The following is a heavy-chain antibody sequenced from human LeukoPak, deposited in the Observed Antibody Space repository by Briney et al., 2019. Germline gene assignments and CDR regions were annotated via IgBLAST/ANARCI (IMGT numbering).Heavy chain of an antibody. J-gene: IGHJ3*02. Sequence: GGSLRLSCAASGFTFSSYWMSWVRQAPGKGLEWVSYISSSGSIIYYADSVKGRFTISRDNAKNSLYLQMNSLRAEDTAVYYCARDRPYDSSEDAFDIWGQGTMVTVSS. CDR1: GFTFSSYW. CDR2: ISSSGSII. D-gene: IGHD3-22*01. V-gene: IGHV3-48*04. CDR3: ARDRPYDSSEDAFDI.